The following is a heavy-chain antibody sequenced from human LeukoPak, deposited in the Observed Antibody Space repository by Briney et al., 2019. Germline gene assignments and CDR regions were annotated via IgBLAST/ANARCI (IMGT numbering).Heavy chain of an antibody. CDR2: ISSSSSYI. D-gene: IGHD4-17*01. Sequence: PGGSLRLSCAASGFTFSSYSMNWVRQAPGKGLEWVSSISSSSSYIYYADSVKGRFTISRDNAKSSLYLQMNSLRAEDTAVYYCASNDYGDSHVGYWGQGTLVTVSS. V-gene: IGHV3-21*01. CDR3: ASNDYGDSHVGY. CDR1: GFTFSSYS. J-gene: IGHJ4*02.